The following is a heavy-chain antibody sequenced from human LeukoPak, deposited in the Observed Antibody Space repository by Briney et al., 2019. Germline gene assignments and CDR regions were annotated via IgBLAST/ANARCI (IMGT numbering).Heavy chain of an antibody. CDR3: ASVGGGHIGLAGRHDAFDT. CDR2: ISSGGSTI. CDR1: GFTFSSYE. J-gene: IGHJ3*02. Sequence: PGGSLRLSCAASGFTFSSYEMNWVRQAPGKGLEWVSYISSGGSTIYYADSVKGRFTISRDNAKNSLYLQMNSLRADDTAVYYCASVGGGHIGLAGRHDAFDTWGQGTMATVSS. V-gene: IGHV3-48*03. D-gene: IGHD6-19*01.